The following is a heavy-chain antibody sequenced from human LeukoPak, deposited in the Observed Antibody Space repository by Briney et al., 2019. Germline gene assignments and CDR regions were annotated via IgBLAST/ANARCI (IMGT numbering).Heavy chain of an antibody. CDR1: GFTFSSYS. CDR3: AKEPIGGPSGWYSNWFDP. D-gene: IGHD6-19*01. Sequence: PGGSLRLSCAASGFTFSSYSMNWVRQAPGKGLEWVSYISSSSSTIYYADSVKGRFTISRDNAKNSLYLQMNSLRADDTAVYYCAKEPIGGPSGWYSNWFDPWGQGTLVTVSS. J-gene: IGHJ5*02. V-gene: IGHV3-48*01. CDR2: ISSSSSTI.